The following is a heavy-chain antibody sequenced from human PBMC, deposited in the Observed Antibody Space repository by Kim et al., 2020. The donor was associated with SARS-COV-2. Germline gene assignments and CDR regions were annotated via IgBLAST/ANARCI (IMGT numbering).Heavy chain of an antibody. Sequence: EPVKGRFTRSRDNSQNTLDMQMNSLRAEDTAVYYCARVYGTYFHDKPGYNYWGQGTLVTVSS. CDR3: ARVYGTYFHDKPGYNY. V-gene: IGHV3-30*01. J-gene: IGHJ4*02. D-gene: IGHD3-9*01.